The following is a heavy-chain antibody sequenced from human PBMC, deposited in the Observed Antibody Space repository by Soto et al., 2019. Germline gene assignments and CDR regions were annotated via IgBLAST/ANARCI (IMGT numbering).Heavy chain of an antibody. CDR3: ARAGSTWRYFFEY. CDR2: VYYSGTT. V-gene: IGHV4-61*05. CDR1: XXSXSSSSXY. D-gene: IGHD2-2*01. Sequence: PSETLSLTCTVXXXSXSSSSXYWGXXXXPPVKGLEWIGYVYYSGTTYYNPSLQSRVTISVDTSKKQFSLKVRSVTAADTAIYFCARAGSTWRYFFEYWGQGSLVTVXS. J-gene: IGHJ4*02.